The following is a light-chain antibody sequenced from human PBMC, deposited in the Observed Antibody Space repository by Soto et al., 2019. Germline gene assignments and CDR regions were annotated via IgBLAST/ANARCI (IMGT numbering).Light chain of an antibody. V-gene: IGKV3-15*01. CDR1: QSVSSN. CDR3: QQYNNWPPP. J-gene: IGKJ1*01. Sequence: EIVMTQSPATLSVSPGERATLSCRASQSVSSNLAWYQQKPGQAPRLLIYGASTRATGIPARFSGRGSGTEFTLTISSLQSEDFAVYCCQQYNNWPPPFGQGTKVDIK. CDR2: GAS.